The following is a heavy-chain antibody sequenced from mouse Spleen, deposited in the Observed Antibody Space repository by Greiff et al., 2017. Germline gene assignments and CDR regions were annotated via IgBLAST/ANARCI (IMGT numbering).Heavy chain of an antibody. CDR2: INYDGSST. CDR3: ARNYYDGSYWYFDV. V-gene: IGHV5-16*01. D-gene: IGHD1-1*01. CDR1: GFTFSDYY. J-gene: IGHJ1*01. Sequence: EVKLVESEGGLVQPGSSMKLSCTASGFTFSDYYMAWVRQVPEKGLEWVANINYDGSSTYYLDSLKSRFIISRDNAKNILYLQMSSLKSEDTATYYCARNYYDGSYWYFDVWGAGTTVTVSS.